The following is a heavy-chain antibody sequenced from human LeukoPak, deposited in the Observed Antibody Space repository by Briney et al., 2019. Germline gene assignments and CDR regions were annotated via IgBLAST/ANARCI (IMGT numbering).Heavy chain of an antibody. Sequence: GGSLRLSCAASGFTFSRYWMSWVRQAPGKALEWVANIKQDGSEKYYVDSVKGRFTISRDNAKNSLYLQMNNLRAEDTAVYYCAREEYGDHLWWGQGTLVTVSS. V-gene: IGHV3-7*01. CDR2: IKQDGSEK. CDR1: GFTFSRYW. J-gene: IGHJ4*02. CDR3: AREEYGDHLW. D-gene: IGHD4-17*01.